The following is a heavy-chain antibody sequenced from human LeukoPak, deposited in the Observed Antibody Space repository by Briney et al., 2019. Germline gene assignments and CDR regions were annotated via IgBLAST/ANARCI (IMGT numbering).Heavy chain of an antibody. CDR1: DGSISSSSYY. J-gene: IGHJ4*02. D-gene: IGHD3-9*01. V-gene: IGHV4-61*02. CDR3: ASGLRYFDLYY. CDR2: IYTSGST. Sequence: SETLSLTCTVSDGSISSSSYYWSWIRQPAGKGLEWIGRIYTSGSTNYNPSLKSRVTISVDTSKNQFSLKLSSVTAADTAVYYCASGLRYFDLYYWGQGTLVTVSS.